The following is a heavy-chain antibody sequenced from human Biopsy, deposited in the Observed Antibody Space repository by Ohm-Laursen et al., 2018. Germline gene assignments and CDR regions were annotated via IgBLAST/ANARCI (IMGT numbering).Heavy chain of an antibody. CDR1: GFTFTNYA. V-gene: IGHV3-23*01. J-gene: IGHJ6*02. Sequence: SLRLSCTAPGFTFTNYAMSWVRQAPGKGLEWVSSISASDDSKYYGDSVKGRFTISRDSSTNTLYLQMNGLRAEDTAVYSCQGGHLPPGQFYGVDAWGQGTTVTVSS. CDR2: ISASDDSK. D-gene: IGHD3-16*01. CDR3: QGGHLPPGQFYGVDA.